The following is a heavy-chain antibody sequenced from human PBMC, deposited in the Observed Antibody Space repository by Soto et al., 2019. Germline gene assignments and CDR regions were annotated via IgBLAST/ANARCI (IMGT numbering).Heavy chain of an antibody. CDR2: ISGYSGNT. J-gene: IGHJ4*02. CDR3: ARDGGGERDDILSAYYHAMPLDY. D-gene: IGHD3-9*01. Sequence: QVQLVQSGAEVKKPGASVRVSCKASGYTFSSYGISWVRQAPGQGLEWMGWISGYSGNTNNARKFQGRVTMTTDTSTSTAYMELRSLRSDDTAVYYCARDGGGERDDILSAYYHAMPLDYWGQGTLVTVSS. CDR1: GYTFSSYG. V-gene: IGHV1-18*01.